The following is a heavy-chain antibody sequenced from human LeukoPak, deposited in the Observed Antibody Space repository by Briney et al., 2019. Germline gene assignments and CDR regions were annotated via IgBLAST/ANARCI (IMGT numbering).Heavy chain of an antibody. CDR1: GGSISSDH. Sequence: PSETLSLTCTVSGGSISSDHWSWIRQPPGKGLEWIGYIYYSGSTHYNPSLESRVTISVDTSKNHFSLKLRSVTAADTAVYYCARDTSGWSYFAYWGQGTLVTVSS. CDR3: ARDTSGWSYFAY. D-gene: IGHD6-19*01. CDR2: IYYSGST. V-gene: IGHV4-59*01. J-gene: IGHJ4*02.